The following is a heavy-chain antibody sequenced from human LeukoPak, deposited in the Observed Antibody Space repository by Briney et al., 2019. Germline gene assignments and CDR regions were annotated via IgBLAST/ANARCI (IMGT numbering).Heavy chain of an antibody. J-gene: IGHJ4*02. CDR3: AKDSQYSATYGQIY. D-gene: IGHD1-26*01. V-gene: IGHV3-23*01. Sequence: PGGSLRLSCAASGFTFSSYAMSWVRQAPRKGLEWVSVISSSGDNTYYADSVKGRFTISRDNAKNPLYLQMNSLRAEDTAVYYCAKDSQYSATYGQIYWGQGTLVTVSS. CDR1: GFTFSSYA. CDR2: ISSSGDNT.